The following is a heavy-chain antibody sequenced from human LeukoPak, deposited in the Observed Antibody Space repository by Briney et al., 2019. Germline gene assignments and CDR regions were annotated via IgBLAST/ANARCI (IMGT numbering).Heavy chain of an antibody. D-gene: IGHD1-1*01. J-gene: IGHJ4*02. CDR3: ARSLQPTGFRLDY. CDR1: GDSISSSSYY. CDR2: IHYSGNT. V-gene: IGHV4-39*07. Sequence: PSETLSLTCTVSGDSISSSSYYWGWIRQPPGKGLEWIGSIHYSGNTYYNPSPKSRVTISVDTSKNQFSLKLSSVTAADTAVYYCARSLQPTGFRLDYWGQGTLVTVSS.